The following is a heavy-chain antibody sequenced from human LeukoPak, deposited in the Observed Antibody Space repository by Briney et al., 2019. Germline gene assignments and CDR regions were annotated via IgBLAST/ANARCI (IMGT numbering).Heavy chain of an antibody. CDR3: ATLYYDSSGYYPWD. D-gene: IGHD3-22*01. J-gene: IGHJ4*02. CDR2: IRYDGSNK. V-gene: IGHV3-30*02. CDR1: GFTFSSYG. Sequence: GGSLGLSCAASGFTFSSYGMHWVRQAPGKGLEWVAFIRYDGSNKYYADSVKGRFTISRDNSKNTLYLQMNSLRAEDTAVYYCATLYYDSSGYYPWDWGQGTLVTVSS.